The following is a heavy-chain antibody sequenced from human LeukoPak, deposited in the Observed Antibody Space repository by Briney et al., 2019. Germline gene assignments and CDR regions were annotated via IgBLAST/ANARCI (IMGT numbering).Heavy chain of an antibody. V-gene: IGHV4-39*07. J-gene: IGHJ4*02. D-gene: IGHD6-19*01. Sequence: PSETLSLTCTVSGGSISSSSYYWSWIRQPPGKGLEWIGEINHSGSTNYNPSLKSRVTISVDTSKNQFSLKLSSVTAADTAVYYCARGFYPSSGWYYFDYWGQGTLVTVSS. CDR2: INHSGST. CDR1: GGSISSSSYY. CDR3: ARGFYPSSGWYYFDY.